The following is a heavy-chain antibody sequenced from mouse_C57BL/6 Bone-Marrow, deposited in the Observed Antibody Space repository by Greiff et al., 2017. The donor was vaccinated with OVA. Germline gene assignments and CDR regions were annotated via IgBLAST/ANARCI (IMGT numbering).Heavy chain of an antibody. V-gene: IGHV1-64*01. CDR1: GYTFTSYW. Sequence: QVQLQQPGAELVKPGASVKLSCKASGYTFTSYWMHWVKQRPGQGLEWIGMIHPNSGSTNYNEKFKSKATLTVDKSSSTAYMQLSSLTSEDSAVYYCARPYDYDRDYYAMDYLGQGTSVTVSS. D-gene: IGHD2-4*01. J-gene: IGHJ4*01. CDR2: IHPNSGST. CDR3: ARPYDYDRDYYAMDY.